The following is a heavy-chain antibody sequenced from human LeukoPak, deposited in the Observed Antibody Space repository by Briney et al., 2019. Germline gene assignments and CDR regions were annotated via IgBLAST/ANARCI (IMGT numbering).Heavy chain of an antibody. CDR2: INEDASKK. V-gene: IGHV3-7*01. CDR1: GFTFSNYW. Sequence: GSLRLSCAASGFTFSNYWMIWVRQAPGKGLEWVANINEDASKKYYVDSVEGRFTISRDDAKNSLYLQMNSLRAEDTAMYYCATSTYSSSPSWGQGTLVTVSS. CDR3: ATSTYSSSPS. D-gene: IGHD6-6*01. J-gene: IGHJ5*02.